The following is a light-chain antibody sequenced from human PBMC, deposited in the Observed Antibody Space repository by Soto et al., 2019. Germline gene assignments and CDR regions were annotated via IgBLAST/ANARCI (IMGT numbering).Light chain of an antibody. V-gene: IGKV3-15*01. CDR1: QSVSSSY. J-gene: IGKJ1*01. Sequence: EIVLVQSPGTLSLSPGERATLSCRPSQSVSSSYLAWYQQKPGQAPRLLIYGASSRATGIPVRFSGSGSETEFTLTIRSLQSEDSALYYCHQYNNWPWTFGQGTKVDIK. CDR2: GAS. CDR3: HQYNNWPWT.